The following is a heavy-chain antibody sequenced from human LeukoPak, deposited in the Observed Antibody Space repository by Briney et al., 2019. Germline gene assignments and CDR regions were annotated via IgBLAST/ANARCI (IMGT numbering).Heavy chain of an antibody. CDR1: GFTFSSYE. D-gene: IGHD5-24*01. V-gene: IGHV3-48*03. J-gene: IGHJ4*02. CDR3: ARDGERDGYNYYFDY. Sequence: QPGGSLRLSCAASGFTFSSYEMNWVRQAPGKGLEWVSYISSSGSTIYYADSVKGRFTISRDNAKNTLYLQMNSLRAEDTAVYYCARDGERDGYNYYFDYWGQGTLVTVSS. CDR2: ISSSGSTI.